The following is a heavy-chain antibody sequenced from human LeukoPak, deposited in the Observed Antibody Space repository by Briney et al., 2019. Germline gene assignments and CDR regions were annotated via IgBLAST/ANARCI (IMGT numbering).Heavy chain of an antibody. CDR2: FDPEDGET. J-gene: IGHJ4*02. CDR1: GYTLTELS. CDR3: ARVDCRGGSCYPALDY. V-gene: IGHV1-24*01. Sequence: ASVKVSCKVSGYTLTELSMHWLRQAPGKGLEWMGGFDPEDGETIYAQKFQGRVTITRDTSASTAYMELSSLRSEDTALYYCARVDCRGGSCYPALDYWGQGTLVTVSS. D-gene: IGHD2-15*01.